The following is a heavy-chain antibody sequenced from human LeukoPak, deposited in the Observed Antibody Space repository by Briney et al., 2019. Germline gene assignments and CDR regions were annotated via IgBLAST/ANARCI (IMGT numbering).Heavy chain of an antibody. D-gene: IGHD1-26*01. CDR3: ARGSGSYYPDFDY. J-gene: IGHJ4*02. CDR2: INHSGST. CDR1: GGFFSGYY. V-gene: IGHV4-34*01. Sequence: KPSETLSLTSALYGGFFSGYYWSWIRQPPGKGLEWIGEINHSGSTNYNPSLKSRVTISVDTSQNQFSLKLSSVTAADTVVYYCARGSGSYYPDFDYWGRGTLVTVLS.